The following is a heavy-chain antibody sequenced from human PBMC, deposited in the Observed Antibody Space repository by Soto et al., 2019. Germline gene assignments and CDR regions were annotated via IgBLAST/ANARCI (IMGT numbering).Heavy chain of an antibody. D-gene: IGHD6-19*01. CDR2: INAGNGNT. Sequence: ASVKVSCKASGYTYTSYAMHWVRHAPGQRLEWMGWINAGNGNTKYSQKFQGRVTITRDTSASTAYMELSSLRSEDTAVYYCARPPHKASWLIPRAFDIWGQGTMVTVSS. CDR3: ARPPHKASWLIPRAFDI. J-gene: IGHJ3*02. V-gene: IGHV1-3*01. CDR1: GYTYTSYA.